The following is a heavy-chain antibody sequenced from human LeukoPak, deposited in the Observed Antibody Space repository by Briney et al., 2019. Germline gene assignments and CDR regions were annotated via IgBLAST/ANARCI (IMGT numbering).Heavy chain of an antibody. Sequence: QAGGSLRLSCAASGFTFSGYWMHWVRQAPGKGLAWVSVIRSDGSITTYADSVKGRFTISRDTAKNTLYLKMTSLRAEDTAVYYCARDGRSGNFDKWGQGTLVSVSS. CDR1: GFTFSGYW. D-gene: IGHD1-26*01. V-gene: IGHV3-74*01. CDR2: IRSDGSIT. J-gene: IGHJ4*02. CDR3: ARDGRSGNFDK.